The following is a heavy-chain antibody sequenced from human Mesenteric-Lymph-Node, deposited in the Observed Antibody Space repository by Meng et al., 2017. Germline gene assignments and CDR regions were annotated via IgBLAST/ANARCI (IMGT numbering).Heavy chain of an antibody. V-gene: IGHV3-13*03. Sequence: GESLKISCAACGFTFSSYDMHWVRQATGKGLEWVSAIGTAGDTYYPGSVKGQFTISRENAKNSLYLQMNSLRAEDTAVYYCARVGIAVAVGAFDIWGQGTMVTVSS. CDR3: ARVGIAVAVGAFDI. CDR1: GFTFSSYD. J-gene: IGHJ3*02. CDR2: IGTAGDT. D-gene: IGHD6-19*01.